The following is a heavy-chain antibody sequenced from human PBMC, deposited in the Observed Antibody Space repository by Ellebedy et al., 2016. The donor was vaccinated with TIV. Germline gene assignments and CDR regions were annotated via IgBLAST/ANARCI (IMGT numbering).Heavy chain of an antibody. D-gene: IGHD2-21*02. V-gene: IGHV3-23*01. CDR3: AREVGGKDCGGDCYSGAFDI. CDR2: ISGSGGST. CDR1: GFTFSSYA. Sequence: GGSLRLSXAASGFTFSSYAMSWVRQAPGKGLEWVSAISGSGGSTYYADSVKGRFTISRDNSKNTLYLQMNSLRAEDTAVYYCAREVGGKDCGGDCYSGAFDIWGQGTMVTVSS. J-gene: IGHJ3*02.